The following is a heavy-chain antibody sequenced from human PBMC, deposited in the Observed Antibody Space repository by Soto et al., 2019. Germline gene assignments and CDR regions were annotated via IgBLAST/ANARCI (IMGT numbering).Heavy chain of an antibody. D-gene: IGHD2-2*01. CDR1: GGTFSSYA. CDR2: IIPIFGTA. Sequence: SVKVSCKASGGTFSSYAISWVRQAPGQGLEWMGGIIPIFGTANYAQKFQGRVTITADESTSTAYMELSSLRSEDTAVYYCARVGGSSTSCYFLNWFDPWGQGTLVTAPQ. V-gene: IGHV1-69*13. J-gene: IGHJ5*02. CDR3: ARVGGSSTSCYFLNWFDP.